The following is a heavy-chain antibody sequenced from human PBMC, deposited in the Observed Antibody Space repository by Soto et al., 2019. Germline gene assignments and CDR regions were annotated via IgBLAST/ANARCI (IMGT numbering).Heavy chain of an antibody. J-gene: IGHJ4*02. D-gene: IGHD1-26*01. CDR3: GRGRSGQIVIFH. V-gene: IGHV1-2*02. CDR1: GYTFTGHY. CDR2: IGPESGAT. Sequence: ASVKVSCKTSGYTFTGHYIHWVRQAPQQGPEWMGEIGPESGATRYAEKFRGRVTMTMDTSITTVYMELRNLSPDDTAVYYCGRGRSGQIVIFHWGQGTPVTRLL.